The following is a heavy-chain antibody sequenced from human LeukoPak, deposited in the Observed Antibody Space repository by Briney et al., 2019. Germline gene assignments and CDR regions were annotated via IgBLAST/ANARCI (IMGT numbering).Heavy chain of an antibody. CDR3: ARGHQFWSGYTYYYGMDV. V-gene: IGHV4-34*01. CDR2: INHSGST. J-gene: IGHJ6*02. CDR1: GGSFSGYY. D-gene: IGHD3-3*01. Sequence: SETLFLTCAVYGGSFSGYYWSWIRQPPGKGLEWIGEINHSGSTNYNPSLKSRVTISVDTSKNQFSLKLSSVTAADTAVYYCARGHQFWSGYTYYYGMDVWGQGTTVTVSS.